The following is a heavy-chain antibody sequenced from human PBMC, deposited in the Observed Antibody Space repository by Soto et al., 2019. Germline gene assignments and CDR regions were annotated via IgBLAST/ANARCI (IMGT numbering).Heavy chain of an antibody. CDR1: GYTFTSYG. Sequence: ASVKVSCKASGYTFTSYGISWVRQAPGQGLEWMGWISAYNGNTNYAQKLQGRLTMTTDTSTSTAYMELRSLRSDDTAVYYCARDEYVDIVVMIKYYSFMDVRGTGTTGT. CDR3: ARDEYVDIVVMIKYYSFMDV. J-gene: IGHJ6*03. D-gene: IGHD5-12*01. CDR2: ISAYNGNT. V-gene: IGHV1-18*01.